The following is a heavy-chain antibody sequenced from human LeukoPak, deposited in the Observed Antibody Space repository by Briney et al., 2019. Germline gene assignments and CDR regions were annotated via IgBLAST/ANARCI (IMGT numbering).Heavy chain of an antibody. D-gene: IGHD2-21*02. Sequence: GRSLRLSCAASGFTYSSYGMHWVRQAPGKGLEWVAVISYDGSNKDYADSVKGRFTISRDNSKNTLYLQMNSLRTEDTAVYYSAKRLGDDFDYWGQGTLVTVSS. V-gene: IGHV3-30*18. J-gene: IGHJ4*02. CDR3: AKRLGDDFDY. CDR2: ISYDGSNK. CDR1: GFTYSSYG.